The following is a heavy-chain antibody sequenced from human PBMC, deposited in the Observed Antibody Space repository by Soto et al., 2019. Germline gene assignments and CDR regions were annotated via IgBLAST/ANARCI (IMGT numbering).Heavy chain of an antibody. CDR2: INPSGGST. CDR1: GYTFTSYY. CDR3: AIDESDDYVWGSYHS. J-gene: IGHJ5*02. Sequence: ASVKVSCKASGYTFTSYYMHWVRQAPGQGLEWMGIINPSGGSTSYAQKFQGRVIITADESTSTAYMDLSSLRSEDTAVYYCAIDESDDYVWGSYHSWGQGTPVTVSS. D-gene: IGHD3-16*02. V-gene: IGHV1-46*01.